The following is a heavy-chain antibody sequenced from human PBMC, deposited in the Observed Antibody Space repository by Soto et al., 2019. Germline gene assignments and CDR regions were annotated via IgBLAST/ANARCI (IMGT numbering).Heavy chain of an antibody. CDR1: GGTFSSYA. Sequence: QVQLVQSGAEVKKPGSSVKVSCKASGGTFSSYAISWVRQAPGQGLEWMGGIIPIFGTANYAQKVQGRVTITADESTSAAYRELSSLRAEDTAVYYCASAIAGAGDFDYWGQGTLVTVSS. J-gene: IGHJ4*02. CDR3: ASAIAGAGDFDY. CDR2: IIPIFGTA. D-gene: IGHD6-19*01. V-gene: IGHV1-69*12.